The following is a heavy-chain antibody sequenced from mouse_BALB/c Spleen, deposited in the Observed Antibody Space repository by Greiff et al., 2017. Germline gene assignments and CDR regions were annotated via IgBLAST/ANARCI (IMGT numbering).Heavy chain of an antibody. CDR3: ARGDYYYGSSLAWFAY. CDR1: GYTFTDYY. J-gene: IGHJ3*01. D-gene: IGHD1-1*01. V-gene: IGHV1-84*02. Sequence: VQLQESGPELVKPGASVKISCKASGYTFTDYYINWVKQKPGQGLEWIGWIYPGSGNTKYNEKFKGKATLTVDTSSSTAYMQLSSLTSEDTAVYFCARGDYYYGSSLAWFAYWGQGTLVTVSA. CDR2: IYPGSGNT.